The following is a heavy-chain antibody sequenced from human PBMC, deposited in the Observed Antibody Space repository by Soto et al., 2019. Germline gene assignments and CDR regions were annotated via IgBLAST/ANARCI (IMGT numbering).Heavy chain of an antibody. Sequence: GASVKVSCKASGFTFTSYGFSWVRQAPGEGLEWMGWVSAYNGYTTYAQKLQGRVTMTTDTSTSTAHMELRSLRSDDTAVYYCAREGQAPYYYYGMDVWGQGTAVTVSS. CDR2: VSAYNGYT. V-gene: IGHV1-18*01. CDR1: GFTFTSYG. CDR3: AREGQAPYYYYGMDV. J-gene: IGHJ6*02.